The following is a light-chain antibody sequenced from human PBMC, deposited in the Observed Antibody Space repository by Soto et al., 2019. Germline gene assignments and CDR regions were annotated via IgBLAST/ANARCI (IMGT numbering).Light chain of an antibody. CDR2: DVT. CDR1: SSDVGADNH. J-gene: IGLJ2*01. Sequence: QSALTQPASVSGSPGQSITISCTGTSSDVGADNHVSWYQQHPGKAPKVMIYDVTNRPSGVSNRFSGSRSGNTASLTISGLQAEDEADYYCSSHASGSTLIFGGGTKLTVL. V-gene: IGLV2-14*03. CDR3: SSHASGSTLI.